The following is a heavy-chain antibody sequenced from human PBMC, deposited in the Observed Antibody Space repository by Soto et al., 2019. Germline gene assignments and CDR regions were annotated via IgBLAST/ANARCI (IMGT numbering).Heavy chain of an antibody. CDR2: IRSKASSYAT. D-gene: IGHD3-22*01. J-gene: IGHJ4*02. Sequence: AVGSLRLSCATSGFTFSGSAMHWVRQASGKGLEWVGRIRSKASSYATDYAASVKDRFTISRDASKNTAYLQMNSLKTEDTAVYYCTRRGDFYDSSVDYWGQGTLVTVSS. CDR1: GFTFSGSA. CDR3: TRRGDFYDSSVDY. V-gene: IGHV3-73*01.